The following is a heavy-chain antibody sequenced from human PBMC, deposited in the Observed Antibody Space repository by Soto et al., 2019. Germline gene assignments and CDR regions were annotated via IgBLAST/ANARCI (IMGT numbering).Heavy chain of an antibody. CDR1: GGSISSGGYY. V-gene: IGHV4-31*03. CDR3: ARVGGSYNWNDVLRFDP. D-gene: IGHD1-1*01. Sequence: QVQLQESGPGLVKPSQTLSLTCTVSGGSISSGGYYWSWIRQHPGKGLEWIGYFYYSGSTYYNPSLKSRVTISVDTSKNQFSLKLSSVTAADTAVYYCARVGGSYNWNDVLRFDPWGQGTLVTVSS. J-gene: IGHJ5*02. CDR2: FYYSGST.